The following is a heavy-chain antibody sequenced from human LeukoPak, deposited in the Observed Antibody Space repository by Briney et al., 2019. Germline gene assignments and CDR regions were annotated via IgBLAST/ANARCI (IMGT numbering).Heavy chain of an antibody. CDR3: AREDRGYSYGIDY. J-gene: IGHJ4*02. CDR2: ISYIGTT. V-gene: IGHV4-39*07. Sequence: SETLSLTCTVSGGSISSSSYYWGWIRQPPGKGLEWVGSISYIGTTYYNPSLKSRVIISVDTSKNNFSLKLSSVTAADTAVYYCAREDRGYSYGIDYWGQGNLVTVSS. CDR1: GGSISSSSYY. D-gene: IGHD5-18*01.